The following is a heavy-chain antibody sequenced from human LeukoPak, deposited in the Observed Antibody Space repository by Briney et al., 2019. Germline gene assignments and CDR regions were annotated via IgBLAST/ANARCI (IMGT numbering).Heavy chain of an antibody. J-gene: IGHJ3*01. CDR2: IKQDGSEK. CDR3: VVPAAIQRD. CDR1: GLTFSSYW. V-gene: IGHV3-7*01. D-gene: IGHD2-2*01. Sequence: QPGGSLRLSCAASGLTFSSYWMSWVRQAPGKGLEWVANIKQDGSEKYYVDSVKGRFTISRDNAKNSLYLQMNSLRAEDTAVYYCVVPAAIQRDWGQGTMVTVSS.